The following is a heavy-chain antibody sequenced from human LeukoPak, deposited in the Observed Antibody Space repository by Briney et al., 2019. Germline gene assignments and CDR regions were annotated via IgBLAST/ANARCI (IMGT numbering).Heavy chain of an antibody. Sequence: PGGSLRLSCAASGFTFSSYSMNWVRQAPGKGLEWVAFICRRTGNIYYAHSVKGRFSISRDNAKDSVYLQMNSLRADDTAVYYCARETEPLDYGDSTNLDYWGQGTLVTVSS. CDR2: ICRRTGNI. J-gene: IGHJ4*02. CDR1: GFTFSSYS. CDR3: ARETEPLDYGDSTNLDY. V-gene: IGHV3-21*01. D-gene: IGHD4/OR15-4a*01.